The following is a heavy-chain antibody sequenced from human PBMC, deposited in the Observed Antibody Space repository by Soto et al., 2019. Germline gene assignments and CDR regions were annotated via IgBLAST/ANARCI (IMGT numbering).Heavy chain of an antibody. CDR3: AKASKGYTGYDLDF. J-gene: IGHJ4*02. CDR2: ISGSVATK. CDR1: GFSFGGNA. Sequence: EVELLQSGGALAQPGGSLRISWEVSGFSFGGNARTWVRQAPGKGLEWVSTISGSVATKYYADSVRGRFTISRDNSKDTLYLQMSSRRAEDTAIYFCAKASKGYTGYDLDFWGQGTPVTVSP. V-gene: IGHV3-23*01. D-gene: IGHD5-12*01.